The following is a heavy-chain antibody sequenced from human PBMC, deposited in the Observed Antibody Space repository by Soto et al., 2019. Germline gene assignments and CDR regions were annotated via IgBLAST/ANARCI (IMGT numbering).Heavy chain of an antibody. J-gene: IGHJ4*02. Sequence: EVHLVESGGGVAQPGGSLRLSCATSGFTFDDYAMHWVRQAPGKGLEWVSGISWNSDNTGYADSVKGRFTISRDNAKRSLFMQMNSLRSEDTAADFCARTTWGYGEPLDSWGQGTMVTAAS. V-gene: IGHV3-9*01. CDR3: ARTTWGYGEPLDS. D-gene: IGHD4-17*01. CDR1: GFTFDDYA. CDR2: ISWNSDNT.